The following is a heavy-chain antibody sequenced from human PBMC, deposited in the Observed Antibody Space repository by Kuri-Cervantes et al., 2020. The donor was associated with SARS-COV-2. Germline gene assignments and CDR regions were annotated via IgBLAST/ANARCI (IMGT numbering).Heavy chain of an antibody. CDR2: ISWNSGSI. Sequence: GGSLRLSCAASGFTFDDYAMHWVRQAPGKGLEWVSGISWNSGSIGYADSVKGRFTISRDNAKNSLYLQMNSLRAEDMALYYCARDHYTYYYYMDVWGKGTTVTVSS. CDR1: GFTFDDYA. V-gene: IGHV3-9*03. CDR3: ARDHYTYYYYMDV. D-gene: IGHD4-11*01. J-gene: IGHJ6*03.